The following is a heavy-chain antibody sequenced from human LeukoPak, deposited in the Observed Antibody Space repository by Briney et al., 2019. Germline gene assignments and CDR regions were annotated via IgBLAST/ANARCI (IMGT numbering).Heavy chain of an antibody. CDR3: ARVTRDHGWLDY. J-gene: IGHJ4*02. CDR1: GFTFSSYW. V-gene: IGHV3-74*01. Sequence: GGSLRLSCAASGFTFSSYWMHWVRQAPGKGLVWVSRINSDGSSTSYADSVKGRFTISRDNAKNTLYLQMNSLRAEDTAVYCCARVTRDHGWLDYWGQGTLVTVSS. D-gene: IGHD4-17*01. CDR2: INSDGSST.